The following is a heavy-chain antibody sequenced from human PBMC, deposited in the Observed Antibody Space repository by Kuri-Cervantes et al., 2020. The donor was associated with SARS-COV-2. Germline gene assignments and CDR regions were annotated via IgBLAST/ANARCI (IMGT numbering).Heavy chain of an antibody. CDR3: ASIFGVVTEIDAFDI. J-gene: IGHJ3*02. CDR2: IKQDGSEK. V-gene: IGHV3-7*01. CDR1: GFTFSSYW. D-gene: IGHD3-3*02. Sequence: LSLTCAASGFTFSSYWMSWVRQAPGKGLEWVANIKQDGSEKYYVDSVKGRFTISRDNAKNSLYLQMNSLRAEDTAVYYCASIFGVVTEIDAFDIWGQGTMVTVSS.